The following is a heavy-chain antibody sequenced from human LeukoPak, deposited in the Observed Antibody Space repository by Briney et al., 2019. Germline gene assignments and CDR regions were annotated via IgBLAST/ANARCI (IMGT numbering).Heavy chain of an antibody. J-gene: IGHJ4*02. Sequence: SETLSLTCTVSGGSISSHYWSWIRQPPGKGLEWIGYIYYSGSTNYNPSLKSRVTISVDTSKNQFSLKLSSVTAADTAVYCRATHSYGYVSYFDYWGQGTLVTVSS. CDR2: IYYSGST. CDR3: ATHSYGYVSYFDY. V-gene: IGHV4-59*11. D-gene: IGHD5-18*01. CDR1: GGSISSHY.